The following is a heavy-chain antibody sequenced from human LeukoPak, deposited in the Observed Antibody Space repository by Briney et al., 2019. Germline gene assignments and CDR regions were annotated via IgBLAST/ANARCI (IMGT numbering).Heavy chain of an antibody. CDR3: AKVQAYDFWGGFHDY. CDR1: GFTFIHYA. V-gene: IGHV3-23*01. D-gene: IGHD3-3*01. J-gene: IGHJ4*02. CDR2: ISGSGAST. Sequence: GGSLRLSCAASGFTFIHYAVSWVRQAPGKGLEWVSAISGSGASTYYADFVKGRFTMSRDNSKNTLFLQMNSLRAEDTAVFYCAKVQAYDFWGGFHDYWGQGTLVTVSS.